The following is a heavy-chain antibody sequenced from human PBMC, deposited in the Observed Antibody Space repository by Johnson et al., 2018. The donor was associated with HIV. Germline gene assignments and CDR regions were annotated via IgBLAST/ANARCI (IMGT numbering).Heavy chain of an antibody. CDR3: ARVLRGYDAFDI. V-gene: IGHV3-11*04. J-gene: IGHJ3*02. CDR1: GFTFTDYQ. CDR2: ISRSGTTI. Sequence: QVQVVESGGGLVKPGGSLRLSCAASGFTFTDYQMSWIRQAPGKGLEWVSYISRSGTTISYADSVQGRFTVSRDNAKNSLYLQMNSLRADDTAVYYCARVLRGYDAFDIWDQGTRVTVSS. D-gene: IGHD6-25*01.